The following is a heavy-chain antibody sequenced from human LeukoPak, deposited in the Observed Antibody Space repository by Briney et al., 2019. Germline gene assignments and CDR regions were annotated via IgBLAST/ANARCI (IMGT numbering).Heavy chain of an antibody. CDR3: AKEDSSSSNFHX. Sequence: SETLSLTCAVSGYSISSGYYWGWIRQPPGKGLEWIGSIYHSGSTYYNPSLKSRVTISVDTSKNQFSLKLSSVTAADTAVYYCAKEDSSSSNFHXWGQGTLVTV. CDR1: GYSISSGYY. V-gene: IGHV4-38-2*02. D-gene: IGHD6-6*01. J-gene: IGHJ4*02. CDR2: IYHSGST.